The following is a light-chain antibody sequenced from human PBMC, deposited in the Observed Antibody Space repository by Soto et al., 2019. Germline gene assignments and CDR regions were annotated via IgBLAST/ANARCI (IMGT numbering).Light chain of an antibody. CDR1: QSVSSN. Sequence: EIVLTQSPATLSVSPGERATLSCRASQSVSSNVAWYQQKPGQAPRLLIYGASTMATGIPARFSGSGSGTDFTLTISSLPSEDFAVYYCQQYNNWPPYTVGQGTKLEIK. CDR2: GAS. V-gene: IGKV3-15*01. CDR3: QQYNNWPPYT. J-gene: IGKJ2*01.